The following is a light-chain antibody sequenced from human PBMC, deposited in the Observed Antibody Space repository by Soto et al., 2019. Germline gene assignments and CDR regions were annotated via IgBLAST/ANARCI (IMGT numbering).Light chain of an antibody. CDR1: QSVGSNY. V-gene: IGKV3-20*01. CDR3: QQYGSSIQT. CDR2: GAS. Sequence: EIVLTQFPGTLSLYTGERATLSFRASQSVGSNYLAWYQQRPGQPPNLLIFGASHRAPDIPDRFSGSGSGTDFTLTISRLEPEDFAVYYCQQYGSSIQTFGQGTKVDIK. J-gene: IGKJ1*01.